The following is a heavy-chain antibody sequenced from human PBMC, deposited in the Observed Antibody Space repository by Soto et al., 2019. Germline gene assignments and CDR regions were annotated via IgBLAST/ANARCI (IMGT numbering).Heavy chain of an antibody. Sequence: SETLSLTCTVSGGSINNNVHYWGWIRQPPGKGLEWIGSIYYTGTTYYDPSLKSRASTSIDTSKNQFYLRLNSVTTPNTAFYYWVGTALIVGPWGSDYWGQGPRVTVPS. D-gene: IGHD1-26*01. CDR1: GGSINNNVHY. V-gene: IGHV4-39*01. J-gene: IGHJ4*01. CDR3: VGTALIVGPWGSDY. CDR2: IYYTGTT.